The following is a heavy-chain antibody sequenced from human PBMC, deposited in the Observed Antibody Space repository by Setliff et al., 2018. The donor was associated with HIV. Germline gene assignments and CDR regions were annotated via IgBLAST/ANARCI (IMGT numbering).Heavy chain of an antibody. D-gene: IGHD6-13*01. J-gene: IGHJ4*02. CDR1: GGSMSSGSYF. CDR2: IYTSGST. CDR3: ARGRWTESGKPFYFDY. V-gene: IGHV4-61*02. Sequence: SETLSLTCTVSGGSMSSGSYFWSWIRQPAGKGLEWIGRIYTSGSTDYNPSLKSRLTISVDTPKNQFSLKLSSVTAADTAVYYCARGRWTESGKPFYFDYWGQGRLVTVSS.